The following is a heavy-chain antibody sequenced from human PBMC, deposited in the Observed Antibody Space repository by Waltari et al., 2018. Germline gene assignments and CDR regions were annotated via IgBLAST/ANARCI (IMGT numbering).Heavy chain of an antibody. Sequence: QVQLRESGPGLVKPSETLSLTCTVSDGSISSYYLSWIRQPPGKGLEWIGHIYYNGNTRYNPSLTTRVTLSVDTSRNQFSLGLRSVTAADTAVYFCARVAYTISYYLDYYMDVWGKGTTVTVSS. J-gene: IGHJ6*03. V-gene: IGHV4-59*01. CDR1: DGSISSYY. CDR2: IYYNGNT. D-gene: IGHD1-1*01. CDR3: ARVAYTISYYLDYYMDV.